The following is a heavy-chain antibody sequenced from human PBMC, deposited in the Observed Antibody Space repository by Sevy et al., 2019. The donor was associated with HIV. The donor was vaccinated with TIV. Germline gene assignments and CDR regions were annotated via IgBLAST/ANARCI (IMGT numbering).Heavy chain of an antibody. J-gene: IGHJ4*02. D-gene: IGHD6-19*01. CDR2: TSGSRETE. Sequence: GGSLRLSCAASGFPFSSYAMDWVRKAQGKGWEWVSTTSGSRETEYYANSVKGRFTISRDQSKNTVFLQMNSLRGDDTAVYYCAKRGNGWYELDYWGRGTLVTVSS. CDR1: GFPFSSYA. CDR3: AKRGNGWYELDY. V-gene: IGHV3-23*01.